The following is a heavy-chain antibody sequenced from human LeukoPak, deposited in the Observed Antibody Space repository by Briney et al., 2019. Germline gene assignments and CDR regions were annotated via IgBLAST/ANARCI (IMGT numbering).Heavy chain of an antibody. CDR1: GFTFSSYS. J-gene: IGHJ4*02. V-gene: IGHV3-21*01. Sequence: GGSLRLSCTGSGFTFSSYSMNWVRQAPGKGLEWVSSISSSSSYRYHADSVKGRFTISRDNSKNTLYLQMNSLRAEDTAVYYCASHLENFFNSSGWAVGYWGQGTLVTVSS. D-gene: IGHD6-19*01. CDR3: ASHLENFFNSSGWAVGY. CDR2: ISSSSSYR.